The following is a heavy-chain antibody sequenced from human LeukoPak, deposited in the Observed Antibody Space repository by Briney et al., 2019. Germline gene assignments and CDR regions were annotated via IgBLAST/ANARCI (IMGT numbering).Heavy chain of an antibody. J-gene: IGHJ3*02. CDR1: GGSISSSSYY. CDR3: ARDRWDSSSWYTKHAFDI. V-gene: IGHV4-39*07. Sequence: SETLSLTCTVSGGSISSSSYYWGWIRQPPGKGLEWIGSIYYSGSTYYNPSLKSRVTISVDTSKNQFSLKLSSVTAADTAVYYCARDRWDSSSWYTKHAFDIWGQGTMVTVSS. D-gene: IGHD6-13*01. CDR2: IYYSGST.